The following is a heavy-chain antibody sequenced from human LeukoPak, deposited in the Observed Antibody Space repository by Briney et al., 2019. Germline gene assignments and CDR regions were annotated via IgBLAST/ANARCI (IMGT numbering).Heavy chain of an antibody. D-gene: IGHD5-18*01. Sequence: GGSLRLSCAASGFTFSSYSMNWVRQAPGKGLEWVSSISSSSSYIYYADSVKGRFTISRDNSKNTLYLQMNSLRAEDTAVYYCAKESGGYSYGYWLYYFDYWGQGTLVTVSS. V-gene: IGHV3-21*01. CDR1: GFTFSSYS. CDR2: ISSSSSYI. J-gene: IGHJ4*02. CDR3: AKESGGYSYGYWLYYFDY.